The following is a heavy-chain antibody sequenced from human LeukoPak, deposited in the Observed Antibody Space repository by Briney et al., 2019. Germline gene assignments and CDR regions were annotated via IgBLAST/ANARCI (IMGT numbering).Heavy chain of an antibody. Sequence: SVKVSCKASGGSFSSYAISWVRQAPEQGLEWMGGIITIFGTTNYAQKFHGRVSSTTDESTNTAYMELSSMIYADTAMYYCATCRVVAGQYFRHWGQGTLVTVSS. CDR2: IITIFGTT. V-gene: IGHV1-69*05. D-gene: IGHD6-19*01. J-gene: IGHJ1*01. CDR1: GGSFSSYA. CDR3: ATCRVVAGQYFRH.